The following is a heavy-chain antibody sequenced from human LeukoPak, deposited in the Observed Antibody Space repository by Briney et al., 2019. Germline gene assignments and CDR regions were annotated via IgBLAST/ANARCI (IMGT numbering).Heavy chain of an antibody. J-gene: IGHJ4*02. CDR1: GFTFYSYW. Sequence: GGSLRLSCAASGFTFYSYWMTWVRQAPGKGLEWVANIKHEGSEKYYVDSVKGRFTISRDNAKNSLYLQMNSLRAEDTAIYYCARLRFLASVYWGQGTLVTVSS. CDR2: IKHEGSEK. V-gene: IGHV3-7*01. CDR3: ARLRFLASVY. D-gene: IGHD3-3*01.